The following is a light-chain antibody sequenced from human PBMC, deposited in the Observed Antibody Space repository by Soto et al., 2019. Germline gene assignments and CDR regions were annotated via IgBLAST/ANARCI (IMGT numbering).Light chain of an antibody. CDR3: QSYDSSLSAYV. CDR1: SSNIGAGFD. CDR2: SNN. J-gene: IGLJ1*01. Sequence: QSVLTQPPSVSGAPGQRVTICCTGSSSNIGAGFDVHWYQQFPRTAPKLLIYSNNNRPSGVPDRFSVSKSATSASLAITGLQAADEADYYCQSYDSSLSAYVFGTGTKLTVL. V-gene: IGLV1-40*01.